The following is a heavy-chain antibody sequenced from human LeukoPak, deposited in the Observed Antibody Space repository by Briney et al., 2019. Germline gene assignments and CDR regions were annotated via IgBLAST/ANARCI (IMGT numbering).Heavy chain of an antibody. J-gene: IGHJ4*02. D-gene: IGHD3-22*01. CDR1: GDSFGSSSFY. CDR2: FFYGGGT. Sequence: SETLTLTCTVAGDSFGSSSFYWGWIRQPPGKGLEWIGSFFYGGGTYYSPSLKSRVSISIDTSKRQFSLRLTSVTAADTAVYYCATDYNDSGPGHWGQGTLVTVSS. CDR3: ATDYNDSGPGH. V-gene: IGHV4-39*07.